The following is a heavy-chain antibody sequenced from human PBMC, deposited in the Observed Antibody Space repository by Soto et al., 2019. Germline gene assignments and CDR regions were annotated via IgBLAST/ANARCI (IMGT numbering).Heavy chain of an antibody. J-gene: IGHJ6*02. Sequence: QVQLVQSGAEVKKPGSSVTVSCKASGGTFGNSAISWVRQAPGQGLEWMGGIMPIFPTPDYAQKFQGRVTITADESTSTAYRELTSLRSEDTAVYYCARDNDRTPIGGTYYSGMDVWGQGTTVT. D-gene: IGHD1-1*01. CDR2: IMPIFPTP. CDR1: GGTFGNSA. V-gene: IGHV1-69*12. CDR3: ARDNDRTPIGGTYYSGMDV.